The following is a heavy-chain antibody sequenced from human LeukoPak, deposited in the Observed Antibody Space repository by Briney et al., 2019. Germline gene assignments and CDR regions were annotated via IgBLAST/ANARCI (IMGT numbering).Heavy chain of an antibody. Sequence: GGSLRLSCAASGFTFSTYWMSWVRQAPGNGLEWVASIKEDGSEIYYVDSVKGRFTISRDNAKNSLFLQMNSLRAEDTAVYYCARLMRWWSYWGQGTPVTVSS. CDR3: ARLMRWWSY. D-gene: IGHD2-15*01. CDR1: GFTFSTYW. CDR2: IKEDGSEI. V-gene: IGHV3-7*01. J-gene: IGHJ4*02.